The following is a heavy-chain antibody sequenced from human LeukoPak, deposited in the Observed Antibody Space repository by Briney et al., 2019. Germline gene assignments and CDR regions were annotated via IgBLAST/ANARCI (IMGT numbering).Heavy chain of an antibody. CDR1: GYTFTAFY. CDR2: INPNSGGT. D-gene: IGHD2-15*01. J-gene: IGHJ6*03. V-gene: IGHV1-2*02. CDR3: ARDLPDCSRGSCYYYYYYMDV. Sequence: GASVKVSCKASGYTFTAFYMHWVRQVPGQGLEWMGWINPNSGGTNYAQKFQGRVTMTRDTSITTAYMELSRLRSDDTAIYYCARDLPDCSRGSCYYYYYYMDVWGNGTTVTISS.